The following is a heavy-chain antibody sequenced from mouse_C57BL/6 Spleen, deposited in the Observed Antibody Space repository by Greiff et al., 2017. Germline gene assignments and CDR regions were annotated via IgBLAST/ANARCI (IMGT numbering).Heavy chain of an antibody. CDR3: AREREDYYAMDY. CDR1: GYAFSSYW. CDR2: IYPGDGDT. J-gene: IGHJ4*01. V-gene: IGHV1-80*01. Sequence: VQLKQSGAELVKPGASVKISCKASGYAFSSYWMNWVKQRPGKGLEWIGQIYPGDGDTNYNGKFKGKATLTADKSSSTAYMQLSSLTSEDSAVYFCAREREDYYAMDYWGQGTSVTVSS.